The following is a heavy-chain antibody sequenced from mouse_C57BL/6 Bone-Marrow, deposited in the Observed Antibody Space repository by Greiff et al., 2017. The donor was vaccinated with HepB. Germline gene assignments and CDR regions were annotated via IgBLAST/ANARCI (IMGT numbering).Heavy chain of an antibody. V-gene: IGHV3-8*01. CDR3: ARGFYYGSSYWYFDV. Sequence: DVQLQESGPGLAKPSQTLSLTCSVTGYSITSDYWNWIRKFPGNKLEYMGYISYSGSTYYNPSLKSRISITRDTSKNQYYLQLNSVTTEDTATYYCARGFYYGSSYWYFDVWGTGTTVTVSS. CDR2: ISYSGST. D-gene: IGHD1-1*01. J-gene: IGHJ1*03. CDR1: GYSITSDY.